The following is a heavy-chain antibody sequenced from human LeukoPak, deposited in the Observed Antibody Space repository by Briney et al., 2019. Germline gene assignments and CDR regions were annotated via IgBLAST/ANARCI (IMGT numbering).Heavy chain of an antibody. Sequence: PGGSLRLSCAASGFTFDDYAMHWVRQAPGKGLEWVSGISWNSGSIGYADSVKGRFTISRDNAKNSLYLQMNSLRAEDTALYYCAKGPYYYDSSAKGAFDIWGQGTMVTVSS. D-gene: IGHD3-22*01. CDR1: GFTFDDYA. V-gene: IGHV3-9*01. CDR2: ISWNSGSI. J-gene: IGHJ3*02. CDR3: AKGPYYYDSSAKGAFDI.